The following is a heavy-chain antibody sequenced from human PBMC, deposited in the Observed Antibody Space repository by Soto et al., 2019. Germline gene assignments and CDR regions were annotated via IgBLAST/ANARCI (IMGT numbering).Heavy chain of an antibody. CDR2: INAGNGDT. CDR1: GYTFTDYA. CDR3: TRDLTEQSTSYPFDC. V-gene: IGHV1-3*01. J-gene: IGHJ4*02. Sequence: QVPLAQSGAEVRKPGASVKISCEASGYTFTDYAIHWVRQAPGQRFEWMGWINAGNGDTKFSRRVQGRVSISRDISASTVYMELSSLTPEDTAVYYCTRDLTEQSTSYPFDCWGQGTLVTVSP. D-gene: IGHD6-6*01.